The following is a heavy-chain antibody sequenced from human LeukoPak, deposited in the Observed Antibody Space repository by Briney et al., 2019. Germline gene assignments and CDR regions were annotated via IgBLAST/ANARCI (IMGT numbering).Heavy chain of an antibody. V-gene: IGHV4-34*01. J-gene: IGHJ4*02. D-gene: IGHD3-10*01. CDR3: ARGRGYYGSGIYVY. Sequence: SETLSLTCAVYGGSFSGYYWSWTRQPPGKGLEWIGEINHSGSTNYNPSLKSRVPISVDTSKNQFSVKLSSVTAADTAVYYCARGRGYYGSGIYVYWGQGTLVTVSS. CDR1: GGSFSGYY. CDR2: INHSGST.